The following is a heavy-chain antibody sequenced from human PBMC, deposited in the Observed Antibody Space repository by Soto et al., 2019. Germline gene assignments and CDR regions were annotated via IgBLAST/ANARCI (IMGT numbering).Heavy chain of an antibody. V-gene: IGHV3-9*01. D-gene: IGHD6-19*01. CDR3: TKDMDDTSGWYGMDS. CDR1: GFTFDDYA. CDR2: ISWHSDSI. J-gene: IGHJ4*02. Sequence: EVQLVESGGDLVQPGRSLRLSCAASGFTFDDYAMHWVRQAPGKGLEWVSSISWHSDSIGYADSVRGRFTISRDNAKNSLYLQMNSLRGEDTALYYCTKDMDDTSGWYGMDSWGQGTLVTVSS.